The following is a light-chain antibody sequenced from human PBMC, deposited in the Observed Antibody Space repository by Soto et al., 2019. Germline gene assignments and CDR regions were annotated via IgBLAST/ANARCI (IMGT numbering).Light chain of an antibody. CDR3: KSYAGSNTYV. V-gene: IGLV2-8*01. CDR2: EVV. Sequence: QSALTQPPSASGSPGQSVTISCTGTKNDIGVYDFVSWYQHHPGKAPRLIIYEVVQRPSGVPDRFSGSKSGNTASLTVSGLQAAAEADYFCKSYAGSNTYVLGSGTKVTV. J-gene: IGLJ1*01. CDR1: KNDIGVYDF.